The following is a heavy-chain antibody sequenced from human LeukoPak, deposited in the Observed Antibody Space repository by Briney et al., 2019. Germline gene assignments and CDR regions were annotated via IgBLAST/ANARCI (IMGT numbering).Heavy chain of an antibody. CDR3: ARLGGEWLVRY. J-gene: IGHJ4*02. Sequence: ASETLSPTCTVSGGSISSYYWSWIRQPPGKGLEWIGYIYYSGSTNYNPSLKSRVTISVDTPKNQFSLKLSSVTAADTAVYYCARLGGEWLVRYWGQGTLVTVSS. CDR1: GGSISSYY. V-gene: IGHV4-59*08. D-gene: IGHD6-19*01. CDR2: IYYSGST.